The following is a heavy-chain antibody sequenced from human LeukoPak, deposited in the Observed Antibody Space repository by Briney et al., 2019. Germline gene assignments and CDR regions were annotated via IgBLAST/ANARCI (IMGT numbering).Heavy chain of an antibody. J-gene: IGHJ4*02. CDR2: INHSGST. CDR1: GGSISSYY. V-gene: IGHV4-34*01. D-gene: IGHD3-22*01. Sequence: SETLSLTCTVSGGSISSYYWSWIRQPPGKGLEWIGEINHSGSTNYNPSLKSRVTISVDTSKNQFSLKLSSVNAADTAVYYCARDRRNYYDSSGYYYRFDYWGQGTLVTVSS. CDR3: ARDRRNYYDSSGYYYRFDY.